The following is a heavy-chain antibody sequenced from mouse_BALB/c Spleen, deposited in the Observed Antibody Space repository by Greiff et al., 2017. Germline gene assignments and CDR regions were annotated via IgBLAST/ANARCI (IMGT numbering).Heavy chain of an antibody. Sequence: DVMLVESGGGLVKPGGSLKLSCAASGFTFSSYTMSWVRQTPEKRLEWVATISSGGSYTYYPDSVKGRFTISRDNAKNTLYLQMSSLKSEDTAMYYCTREGSTMITSFAYWGQGTLVTVSA. CDR2: ISSGGSYT. CDR1: GFTFSSYT. D-gene: IGHD2-4*01. J-gene: IGHJ3*01. V-gene: IGHV5-6-4*01. CDR3: TREGSTMITSFAY.